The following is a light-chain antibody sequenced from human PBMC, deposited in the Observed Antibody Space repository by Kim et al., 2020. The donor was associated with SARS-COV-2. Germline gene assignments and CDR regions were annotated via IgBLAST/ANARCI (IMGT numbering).Light chain of an antibody. CDR3: QQYVNTPVT. V-gene: IGKV3-20*01. CDR1: QSVTNNY. CDR2: AAY. Sequence: EIVLTQSPGTLSLSPGERATLSCRASQSVTNNYLAWYQQRPGQAPRLLIYAAYDRATGIPDRFSGSGSGTDFTLTISRLEPEDFAVYYCQQYVNTPVTFGGGTKV. J-gene: IGKJ4*01.